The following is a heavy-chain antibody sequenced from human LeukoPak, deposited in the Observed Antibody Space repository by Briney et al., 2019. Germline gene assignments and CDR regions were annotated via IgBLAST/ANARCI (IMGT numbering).Heavy chain of an antibody. Sequence: SVKVSCKASGGTFSSYAISWVRQAPGQGLEWMGRIIPIFGIANYAQKFQGRVTITADKSTSTTYVELSSLRSEDTAVYYCARGAFDVVVPAAIELPTYNWFDPWGQGTLVTVSS. CDR2: IIPIFGIA. D-gene: IGHD2-2*01. J-gene: IGHJ5*02. V-gene: IGHV1-69*04. CDR1: GGTFSSYA. CDR3: ARGAFDVVVPAAIELPTYNWFDP.